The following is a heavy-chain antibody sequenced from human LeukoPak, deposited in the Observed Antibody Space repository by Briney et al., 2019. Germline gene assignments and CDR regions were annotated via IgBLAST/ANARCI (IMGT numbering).Heavy chain of an antibody. Sequence: GGSLRLSCAASGFTFDDYAMHWVRQAPGKGLEWVSGISWNSGSIGYADSVKGRFTISRDNAKNSLYLQMNSLRAEDTALYYCASYYNDYSFDYWGQGTLVTVSS. CDR2: ISWNSGSI. CDR3: ASYYNDYSFDY. V-gene: IGHV3-9*01. J-gene: IGHJ4*02. CDR1: GFTFDDYA. D-gene: IGHD3-10*01.